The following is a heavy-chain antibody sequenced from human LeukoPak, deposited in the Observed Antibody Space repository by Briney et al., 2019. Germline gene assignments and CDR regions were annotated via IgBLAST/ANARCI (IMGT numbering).Heavy chain of an antibody. J-gene: IGHJ4*02. CDR2: INPNSGGT. D-gene: IGHD2-2*01. V-gene: IGHV1-2*02. CDR1: GYTFTGYY. Sequence: PCASVKVSCKACGYTFTGYYIHWVRQAPGQGLEWMGWINPNSGGTNYAQKFQGRVTMTRDTSISTAYMELSRLRSDDTAVYYCARDRVPAAIGGDYWAQGNLLTVSS. CDR3: ARDRVPAAIGGDY.